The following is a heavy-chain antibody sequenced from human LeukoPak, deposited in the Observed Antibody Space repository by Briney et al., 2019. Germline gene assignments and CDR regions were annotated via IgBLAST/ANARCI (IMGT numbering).Heavy chain of an antibody. J-gene: IGHJ6*03. CDR3: AIGSRIAAAPGVYYYYMDV. CDR1: GGSISSYY. V-gene: IGHV4-59*01. D-gene: IGHD6-13*01. CDR2: IYYSGST. Sequence: SETLSLTCTVSGGSISSYYWSWIRQPPGKGLEWIGYIYYSGSTNYNPSLKSRVTISVDTSKNQFSLKLSSVTAAATAVYYCAIGSRIAAAPGVYYYYMDVWGKGTTVTVSS.